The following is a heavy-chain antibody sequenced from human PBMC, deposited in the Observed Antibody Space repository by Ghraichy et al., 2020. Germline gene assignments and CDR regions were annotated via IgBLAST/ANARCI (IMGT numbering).Heavy chain of an antibody. CDR1: GFSLRSYW. D-gene: IGHD2-21*01. J-gene: IGHJ6*02. CDR3: ARDCCYYSMDV. CDR2: SRSDGAVT. V-gene: IGHV3-74*01. Sequence: WGSLRLSCAASGFSLRSYWMHWVRQAPGKGLVWVARSRSDGAVTSYADAVEGRFTISRDNAKNTVYLQMNALTAEDTAVYYCARDCCYYSMDVWGQGTTVTVSS.